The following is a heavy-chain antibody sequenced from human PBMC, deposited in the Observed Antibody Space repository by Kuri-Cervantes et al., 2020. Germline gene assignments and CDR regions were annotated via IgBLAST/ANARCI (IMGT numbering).Heavy chain of an antibody. CDR1: GFTFSSYW. V-gene: IGHV3-7*01. J-gene: IGHJ6*02. D-gene: IGHD3-3*01. CDR3: ARAHTSSRYYDFWSGYYYGMDV. Sequence: GGSLRLSCAASGFTFSSYWMSWVRQAPGKGLEWVANIKQDGSGKYYVDSVKGRFTISRDNAKNSLYLQMNSLRAGDTAVYYCARAHTSSRYYDFWSGYYYGMDVWGQGTTVTVSS. CDR2: IKQDGSGK.